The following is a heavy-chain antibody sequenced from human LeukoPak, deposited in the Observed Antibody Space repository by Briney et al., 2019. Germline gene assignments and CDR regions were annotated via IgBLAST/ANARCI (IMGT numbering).Heavy chain of an antibody. D-gene: IGHD6-13*01. CDR2: ISWNSGSI. Sequence: PGGSLRLSCAASGFTFDDYAMHWVRQAPGKGLEWVSGISWNSGSIGYADSVKGRFTISRDNAKNSLFLQMNSLRAEDTALYYCAKDMSSGIVAADMDYWGQGILVIVSS. CDR1: GFTFDDYA. CDR3: AKDMSSGIVAADMDY. V-gene: IGHV3-9*01. J-gene: IGHJ4*02.